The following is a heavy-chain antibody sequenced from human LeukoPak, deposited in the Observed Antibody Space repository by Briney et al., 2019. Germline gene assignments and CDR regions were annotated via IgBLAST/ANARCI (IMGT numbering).Heavy chain of an antibody. CDR1: GFSVRTTY. V-gene: IGHV3-53*01. D-gene: IGHD3-22*01. Sequence: GGSLRLSCAASGFSVRTTYMSWVRQAPGKGLEWVSVLYTGGGTDHADSVKGRFTIPRDNSKNTLSLQMNSLRVEDTAIYYCTRSGYRHPYHFDSWGQGTLVIVSS. CDR2: LYTGGGT. CDR3: TRSGYRHPYHFDS. J-gene: IGHJ4*02.